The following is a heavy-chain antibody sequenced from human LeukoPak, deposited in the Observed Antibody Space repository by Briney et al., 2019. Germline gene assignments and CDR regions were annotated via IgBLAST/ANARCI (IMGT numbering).Heavy chain of an antibody. Sequence: ASVKVSCKASEGTFSSYAISWVRQAPGQGLEWMGGIIPIFGTANYAQKFQGRVTITADESTSTAYMELSSLRSEDTAVYYCARYRVRGYSYGRSYDYWGQGTLVTVSS. V-gene: IGHV1-69*13. D-gene: IGHD5-18*01. CDR3: ARYRVRGYSYGRSYDY. J-gene: IGHJ4*02. CDR1: EGTFSSYA. CDR2: IIPIFGTA.